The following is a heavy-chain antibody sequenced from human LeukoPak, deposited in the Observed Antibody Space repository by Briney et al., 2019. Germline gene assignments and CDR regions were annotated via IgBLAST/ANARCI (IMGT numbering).Heavy chain of an antibody. CDR1: GFTFSSYS. CDR2: ISSSSSYI. D-gene: IGHD3-10*01. CDR3: AKDLLRDRWFGES. V-gene: IGHV3-21*01. J-gene: IGHJ4*02. Sequence: GGSLRLSCAASGFTFSSYSMNWVRQAPGKGLEWVSSISSSSSYIYYADSVKGRFTISRDNSENTLYLDMNSLKPEDTAVYYCAKDLLRDRWFGESRGQGTLGTVSA.